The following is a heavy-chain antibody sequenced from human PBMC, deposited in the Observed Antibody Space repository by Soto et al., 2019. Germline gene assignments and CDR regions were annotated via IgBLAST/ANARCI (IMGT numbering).Heavy chain of an antibody. V-gene: IGHV1-18*01. Sequence: GASVKVSCKASGYTFTSYGISWARQAPGQGLEWMGWISAYNGNTNYAQKLQGRVTMTTDTSTSTAYMELRSLRSDDTAVYYCACDGVYRGCLWCYYYYGMDDWGQGTTVTVSS. CDR3: ACDGVYRGCLWCYYYYGMDD. CDR1: GYTFTSYG. D-gene: IGHD6-13*01. J-gene: IGHJ6*02. CDR2: ISAYNGNT.